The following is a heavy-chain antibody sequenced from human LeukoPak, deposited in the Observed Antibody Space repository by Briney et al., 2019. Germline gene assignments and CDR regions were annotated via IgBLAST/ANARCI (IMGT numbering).Heavy chain of an antibody. D-gene: IGHD6-19*01. CDR2: TYYRSKWYN. Sequence: SQTLSPTCAISGDSVSRNSAAWNWIRQSPSRGLEWLGRTYYRSKWYNDYAVSVKSRMTTNPDTSKNQFSLQLNSVTPEDTAVYYCAREPRLGDAFDIWGQGTMVTVSS. CDR3: AREPRLGDAFDI. V-gene: IGHV6-1*01. CDR1: GDSVSRNSAA. J-gene: IGHJ3*02.